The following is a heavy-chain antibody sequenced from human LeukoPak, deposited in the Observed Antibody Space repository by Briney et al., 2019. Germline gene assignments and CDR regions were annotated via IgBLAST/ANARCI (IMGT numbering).Heavy chain of an antibody. CDR1: GFTFSSYA. CDR2: ISGSGGST. D-gene: IGHD3-10*01. J-gene: IGHJ6*02. CDR3: AKGPITMVRGVIIDYSNYYYYYGMDV. V-gene: IGHV3-23*01. Sequence: GGSLRLSCAASGFTFSSYAMSWLRQAPGKGLEWVSAISGSGGSTYYAHSVKGRFTISRDNSKNTLYLQMNSLRAEDTAVYYCAKGPITMVRGVIIDYSNYYYYYGMDVWGQGTTVTVSS.